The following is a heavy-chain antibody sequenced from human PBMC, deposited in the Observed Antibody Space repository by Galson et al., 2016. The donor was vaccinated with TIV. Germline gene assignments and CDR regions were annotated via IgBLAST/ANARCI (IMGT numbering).Heavy chain of an antibody. D-gene: IGHD4-17*01. CDR3: ASGSNYGDFGGPEFDY. V-gene: IGHV3-33*01. J-gene: IGHJ4*02. Sequence: SLRLSCAASGFSFSTYGMHWVRQAPGKGLEWLAAIWYDGSHTYYGDSVKGRFTISRDNSKNTLYLQMNSLRAKDTAVYYCASGSNYGDFGGPEFDYWGRGTLVTVSS. CDR1: GFSFSTYG. CDR2: IWYDGSHT.